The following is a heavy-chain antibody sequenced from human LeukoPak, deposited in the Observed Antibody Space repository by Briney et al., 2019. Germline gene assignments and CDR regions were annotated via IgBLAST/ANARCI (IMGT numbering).Heavy chain of an antibody. Sequence: SETLSLTCTVSGGSISSYYWSWIRQPAGKGLEWIGRIYTSGSTNYNPSLKSRVTMSVDTSKNQFSLKLSSVTAADTAVYYCARTQWQRVPGAFDIWGQGTMVTVSS. CDR1: GGSISSYY. D-gene: IGHD6-19*01. CDR3: ARTQWQRVPGAFDI. J-gene: IGHJ3*02. CDR2: IYTSGST. V-gene: IGHV4-4*07.